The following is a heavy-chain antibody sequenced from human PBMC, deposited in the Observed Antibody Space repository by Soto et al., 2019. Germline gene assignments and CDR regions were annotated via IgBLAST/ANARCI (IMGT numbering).Heavy chain of an antibody. CDR1: GGSISSYY. CDR3: ARSGRITMIVRRYYYGMDV. Sequence: SETLSLTCTVSGGSISSYYWSWIRQPPGKGLEWIGYIYYSGSTNYNPSLKSRVTISVDTSKNQFSLKLSSVTAADTAVYYCARSGRITMIVRRYYYGMDVWGQGTTVTVSS. D-gene: IGHD3-22*01. CDR2: IYYSGST. V-gene: IGHV4-59*12. J-gene: IGHJ6*02.